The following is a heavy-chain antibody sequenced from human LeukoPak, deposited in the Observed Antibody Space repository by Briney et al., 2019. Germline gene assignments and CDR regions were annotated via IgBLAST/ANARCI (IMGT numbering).Heavy chain of an antibody. Sequence: GGSLRLSCAASGFTFSSYGMHWVRQAPGKGLEWVAVIWFDGSNKYDADSVKGRFTISRDNSKSTLYLQMNSLRAEDTAVYYCARENSNWGSDYWGQGTLVTVSS. CDR1: GFTFSSYG. J-gene: IGHJ4*02. D-gene: IGHD7-27*01. V-gene: IGHV3-33*01. CDR3: ARENSNWGSDY. CDR2: IWFDGSNK.